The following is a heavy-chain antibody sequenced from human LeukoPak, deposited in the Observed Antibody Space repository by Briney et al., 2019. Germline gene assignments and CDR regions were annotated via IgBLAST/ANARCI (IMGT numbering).Heavy chain of an antibody. Sequence: ASVKVSCKASGYTFTGYYMHWVRQAPGQGLEWMGWINPNSGGTNYAQKFQGRVTMTRDTSISTAYMELSRLRSDDTAVYYCAAETSYSSGWCLQHWGQGTLVTVSS. D-gene: IGHD6-19*01. CDR3: AAETSYSSGWCLQH. CDR2: INPNSGGT. J-gene: IGHJ1*01. V-gene: IGHV1-2*02. CDR1: GYTFTGYY.